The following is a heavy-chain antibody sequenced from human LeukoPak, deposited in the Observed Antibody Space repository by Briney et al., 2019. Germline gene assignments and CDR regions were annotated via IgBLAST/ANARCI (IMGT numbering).Heavy chain of an antibody. CDR1: GCSISNYY. J-gene: IGHJ1*01. D-gene: IGHD1-1*01. CDR3: ARSGERAISAEFFQH. V-gene: IGHV4-59*01. CDR2: IYNSGRT. Sequence: SETLSLTCSFSGCSISNYYWSWLRQPPGKGLEWIGYIYNSGRTTYNPSLKSRVTISVDTSKNQFSLKVSSVTAADTAVYYCARSGERAISAEFFQHGGQGTLVSVSS.